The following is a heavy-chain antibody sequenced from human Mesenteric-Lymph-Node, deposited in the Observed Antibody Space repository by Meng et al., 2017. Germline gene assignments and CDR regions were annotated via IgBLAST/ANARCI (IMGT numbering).Heavy chain of an antibody. CDR1: GGSISSSSYY. CDR3: ARGLDSSSWYGVKPDY. Sequence: GSPRLSCTVSGGSISSSSYYWGWIRQPPGKGLEWIGSIYYSGSTYYNPSLKSRVTISVDTSKNQFSLKLSSVTAADTAVYYCARGLDSSSWYGVKPDYWGQGTLVTVSS. V-gene: IGHV4-39*07. D-gene: IGHD6-13*01. J-gene: IGHJ4*02. CDR2: IYYSGST.